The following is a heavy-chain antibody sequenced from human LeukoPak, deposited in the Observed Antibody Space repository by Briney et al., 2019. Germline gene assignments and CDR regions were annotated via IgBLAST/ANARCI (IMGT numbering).Heavy chain of an antibody. CDR1: GFIFDDYA. Sequence: PGGSLRLSCAASGFIFDDYAMHWVRQAPGKGLQWVSLTSWDGASTYYADSVKGRFTISRDNSKNSLYLQMNSLRAEDTALYYCAKDRSDYGDYLFDYWGQGTLVTVSS. D-gene: IGHD4-17*01. CDR2: TSWDGAST. J-gene: IGHJ4*02. V-gene: IGHV3-43D*03. CDR3: AKDRSDYGDYLFDY.